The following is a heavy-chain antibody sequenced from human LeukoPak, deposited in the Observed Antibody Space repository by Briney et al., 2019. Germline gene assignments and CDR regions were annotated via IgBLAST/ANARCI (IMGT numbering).Heavy chain of an antibody. Sequence: GASVKVSCKASGFTFTSSAMQWVRQARGQRLEWIGWIVVGSGNTNYAQKFQERVTITRDMSTSTAYMELGSLRSEDTAVYYCAAVSYYDILTGYPPPDYWGQGTLVTVSS. D-gene: IGHD3-9*01. CDR2: IVVGSGNT. V-gene: IGHV1-58*02. CDR3: AAVSYYDILTGYPPPDY. CDR1: GFTFTSSA. J-gene: IGHJ4*02.